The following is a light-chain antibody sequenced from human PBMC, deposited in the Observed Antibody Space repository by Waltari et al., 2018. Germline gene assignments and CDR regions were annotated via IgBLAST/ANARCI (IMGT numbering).Light chain of an antibody. V-gene: IGLV1-44*01. CDR1: QSNVGDTL. CDR2: RND. CDR3: ATWDDSPTGRWV. J-gene: IGLJ3*02. Sequence: QSVLTQPPSASGTPGQRVTISCSGSQSNVGDTLVNWYHQVPGTAPKLVIYRNDQRPSGVPDRFTASKSGTSASLAISGLQSEDEGDYYCATWDDSPTGRWVFGGGTRVTVL.